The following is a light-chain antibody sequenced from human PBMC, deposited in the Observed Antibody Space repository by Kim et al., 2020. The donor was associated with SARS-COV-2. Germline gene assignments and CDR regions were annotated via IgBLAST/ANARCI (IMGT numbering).Light chain of an antibody. CDR1: RIGAKM. J-gene: IGLJ3*02. V-gene: IGLV3-9*01. Sequence: SVALGQTASITCGGSRIGAKMLHWYQQKPGPAPVLVIYRDRSRPSGIPERFSGSNSGNTATLTISRAQAGDEADYYCHVWDSNTAVFGGGTRLSVL. CDR2: RDR. CDR3: HVWDSNTAV.